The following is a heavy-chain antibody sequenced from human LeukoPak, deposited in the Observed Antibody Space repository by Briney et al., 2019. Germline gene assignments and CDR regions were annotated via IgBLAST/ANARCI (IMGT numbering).Heavy chain of an antibody. CDR3: ARTPYSSRWDLDY. J-gene: IGHJ4*02. Sequence: GGSLRLSCAASRFTFSTYSMNWVRQAPGKGLEWVSSISSSSSYIYYADSVKGRFTISRDNAKNSLYLQMNSLRAEDTAVYYCARTPYSSRWDLDYWGQGTLVTVSS. CDR2: ISSSSSYI. CDR1: RFTFSTYS. D-gene: IGHD6-13*01. V-gene: IGHV3-21*01.